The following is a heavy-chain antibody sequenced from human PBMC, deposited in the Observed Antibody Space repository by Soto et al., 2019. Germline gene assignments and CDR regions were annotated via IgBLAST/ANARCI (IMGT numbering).Heavy chain of an antibody. V-gene: IGHV1-3*01. J-gene: IGHJ6*02. Sequence: ASAKASCKASGYTFTRYAMHCVRQAPGQRLEWMGWINAGNGNTKYSQKFQGRVTITRDTSASTAYMELSSLRSEDTAVYYCASSNIAAAPYGMDVWGQGTTVTVSS. D-gene: IGHD6-13*01. CDR1: GYTFTRYA. CDR2: INAGNGNT. CDR3: ASSNIAAAPYGMDV.